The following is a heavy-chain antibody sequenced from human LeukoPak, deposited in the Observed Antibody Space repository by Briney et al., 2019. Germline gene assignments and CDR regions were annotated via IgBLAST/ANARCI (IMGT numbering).Heavy chain of an antibody. CDR2: ISWNSGSI. V-gene: IGHV3-9*01. J-gene: IGHJ4*02. CDR3: AKDGIRYCSGGSCSHFDY. Sequence: PGGSLRLSCAASGFTFDDYAMHWVRQAPGQGLEWFSGISWNSGSIGYADSVKGRFTISRDNAKNSLYLQMNSLRAEDTALYYRAKDGIRYCSGGSCSHFDYWGQGTLVTVSS. CDR1: GFTFDDYA. D-gene: IGHD2-15*01.